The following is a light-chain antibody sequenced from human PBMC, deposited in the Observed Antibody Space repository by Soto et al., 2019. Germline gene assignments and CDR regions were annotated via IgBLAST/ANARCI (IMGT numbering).Light chain of an antibody. CDR3: QSYDSSLSGYV. CDR2: ENN. V-gene: IGLV1-40*01. J-gene: IGLJ1*01. Sequence: QSVLAQPPSLSEAPGQRVTISCTGSSSNIGAGYEAHWYQQVPGTAPKLLIYENNNRPSGAPDRFSGSKSGTSASLAITGLQAEDEAEYYCQSYDSSLSGYVFGTGTKLTVL. CDR1: SSNIGAGYE.